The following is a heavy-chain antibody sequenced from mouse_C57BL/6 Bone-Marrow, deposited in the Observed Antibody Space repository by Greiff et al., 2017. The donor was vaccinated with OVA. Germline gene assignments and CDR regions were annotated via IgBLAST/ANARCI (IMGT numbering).Heavy chain of an antibody. CDR2: IRSKSNNYAT. CDR1: GFSFNTYA. V-gene: IGHV10-1*01. D-gene: IGHD2-3*01. J-gene: IGHJ3*01. CDR3: VRPDGYYDAY. Sequence: DVQLVESGGGLVQPKGSLKLSCAASGFSFNTYAMNWVRQAPGKGLEWVARIRSKSNNYATYYAYSVKDRFTISRDDSESMLYLQMNNLKTEDTAMYYCVRPDGYYDAYWGQGTLVTVSA.